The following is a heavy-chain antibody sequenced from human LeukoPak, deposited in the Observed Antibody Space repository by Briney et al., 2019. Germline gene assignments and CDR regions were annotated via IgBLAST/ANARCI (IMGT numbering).Heavy chain of an antibody. J-gene: IGHJ4*02. V-gene: IGHV4-34*01. CDR3: ARGVDSRAPPAGY. Sequence: PSETLSLTCAVYGGSFSGYYWSWIRQPPGKGLEWIGEINHSGSTNYNPSLKSRVTISVDTSKNQFSLKLSSVTAADTAVYYCARGVDSRAPPAGYWGQGTLVTVSS. CDR2: INHSGST. CDR1: GGSFSGYY. D-gene: IGHD3-22*01.